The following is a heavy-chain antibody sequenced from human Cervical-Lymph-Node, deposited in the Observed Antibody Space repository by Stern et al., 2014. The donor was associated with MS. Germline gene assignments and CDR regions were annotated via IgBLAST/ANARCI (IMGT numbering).Heavy chain of an antibody. Sequence: QVQLVQSGAEVKKPGSSVKVSCKASGGTFSSYTISWVRQAPGQGLEWMGRIIPILGIANYAQKFQGRVTITADKSTSTAYMELSSLRSEDTAVYYCASGSTGVYYFDYWGQGTLVTVSS. D-gene: IGHD4-23*01. V-gene: IGHV1-69*02. J-gene: IGHJ4*02. CDR3: ASGSTGVYYFDY. CDR1: GGTFSSYT. CDR2: IIPILGIA.